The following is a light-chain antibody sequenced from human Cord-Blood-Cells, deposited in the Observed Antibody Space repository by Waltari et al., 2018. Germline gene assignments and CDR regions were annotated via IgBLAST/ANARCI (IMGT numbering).Light chain of an antibody. CDR1: SSDVGGHNY. Sequence: QSALTQPASVSGSPGQSITISCPGTSSDVGGHNYVSWYQQHPGKAPKLMIYDVSNRPSVVSNRFSGSKSGNTASLTISGLQAEDEADYYCSSYTSSSTWVFGGGTKLTVL. CDR3: SSYTSSSTWV. J-gene: IGLJ3*02. CDR2: DVS. V-gene: IGLV2-14*01.